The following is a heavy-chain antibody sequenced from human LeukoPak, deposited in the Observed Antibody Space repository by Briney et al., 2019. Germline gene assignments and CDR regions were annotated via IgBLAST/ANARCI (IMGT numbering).Heavy chain of an antibody. Sequence: GGSLRLSCAASGFTFSSYSMNWVRQAPGKGLEWVSSISSSSSYIYYADSVKGRFTISRDNAKNSLYLQMNSLRAEDTAVYNCARVGLGSGYDYYFDYWGQGTLVTVSS. V-gene: IGHV3-21*01. CDR1: GFTFSSYS. J-gene: IGHJ4*02. CDR2: ISSSSSYI. D-gene: IGHD5-12*01. CDR3: ARVGLGSGYDYYFDY.